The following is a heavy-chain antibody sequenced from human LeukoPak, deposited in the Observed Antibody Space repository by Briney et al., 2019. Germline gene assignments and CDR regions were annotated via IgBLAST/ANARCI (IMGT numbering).Heavy chain of an antibody. CDR1: GGSISSYY. J-gene: IGHJ4*02. V-gene: IGHV4-59*08. CDR2: IYHSGST. CDR3: ASPFPWVQQLAMRY. Sequence: PSETLSLTCTVSGGSISSYYWSWIRQPPGKGLEWIGSIYHSGSTYYNPSLKSRVTISVDTSKNQFSLKLSSVTAADTAVCYCASPFPWVQQLAMRYWGQGTLVTVSS. D-gene: IGHD6-13*01.